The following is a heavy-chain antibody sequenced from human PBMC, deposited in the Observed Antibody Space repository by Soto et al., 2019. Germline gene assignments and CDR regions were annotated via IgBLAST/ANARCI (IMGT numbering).Heavy chain of an antibody. V-gene: IGHV4-31*03. J-gene: IGHJ3*02. Sequence: PSETLSLTCTVSGGSISSGGYYWSWIRQHPGKGLEWIGYIYYSGSTYYNPSLKSRVTISVDTSKNQFSLKLSSVTAADTAVYYCARDSPPQVDAFDIWGQGTMVTVSS. CDR1: GGSISSGGYY. CDR2: IYYSGST. CDR3: ARDSPPQVDAFDI.